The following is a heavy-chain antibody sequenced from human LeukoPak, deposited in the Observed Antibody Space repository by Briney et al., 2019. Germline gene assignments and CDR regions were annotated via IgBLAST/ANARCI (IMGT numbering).Heavy chain of an antibody. CDR3: TADRCSSTSCRPTDY. J-gene: IGHJ4*02. D-gene: IGHD2-2*01. V-gene: IGHV3-15*01. CDR2: IKSKTDGGTT. Sequence: GGSLRLSCAASGLTFSNAWMSSVRQAPGKGLEWVGRIKSKTDGGTTDYAATVKGRFTIARDDSKNTLYLQMNSLKTEDTAVYYCTADRCSSTSCRPTDYWGQGTLVTVSS. CDR1: GLTFSNAW.